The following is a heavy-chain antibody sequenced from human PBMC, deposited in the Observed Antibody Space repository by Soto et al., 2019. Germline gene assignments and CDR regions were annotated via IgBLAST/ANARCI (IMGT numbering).Heavy chain of an antibody. CDR2: ISYDGSNK. Sequence: GGSLRLSCAASGFTFSSYGMHWVRQAPGKGLEWVAVISYDGSNKYYADSVKGRFTISRDNSKNTLYLQTNSLRAEDTAVYYCAKDLYYYDSSGYGAGDYWGQGTLVTVSS. CDR3: AKDLYYYDSSGYGAGDY. V-gene: IGHV3-30*18. CDR1: GFTFSSYG. D-gene: IGHD3-22*01. J-gene: IGHJ4*02.